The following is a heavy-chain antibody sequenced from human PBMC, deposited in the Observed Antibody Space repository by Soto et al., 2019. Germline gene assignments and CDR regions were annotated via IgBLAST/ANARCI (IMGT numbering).Heavy chain of an antibody. CDR3: ARVEDYFDSSGYAH. V-gene: IGHV1-18*04. Sequence: ASVKVSCKAFGYTFTNYGITWVRQAPGQGLEWMGWISYNGNTIYAQKYQGRVTMTTDTSTSTAYMELRSLTSDDTAVYYCARVEDYFDSSGYAHWGLGTLVTVSS. J-gene: IGHJ4*02. CDR1: GYTFTNYG. D-gene: IGHD3-22*01. CDR2: ISYNGNT.